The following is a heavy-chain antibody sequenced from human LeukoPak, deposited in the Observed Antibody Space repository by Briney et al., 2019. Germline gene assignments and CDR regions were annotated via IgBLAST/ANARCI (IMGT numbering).Heavy chain of an antibody. CDR2: INPRGGSA. V-gene: IGHV1-46*01. D-gene: IGHD3-10*01. Sequence: GASVKVSCKASGYTFTNFYMHWVRQVPGQGLEWMGIINPRGGSASPAQKFQGRVTLTRDTSTSTVYMELSRLRSEDTALYYCARDYHGSGSLTTFDYWGQGTLVTVSS. CDR3: ARDYHGSGSLTTFDY. J-gene: IGHJ4*02. CDR1: GYTFTNFY.